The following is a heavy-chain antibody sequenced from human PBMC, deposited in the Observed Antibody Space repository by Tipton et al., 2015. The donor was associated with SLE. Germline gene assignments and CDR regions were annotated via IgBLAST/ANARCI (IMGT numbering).Heavy chain of an antibody. D-gene: IGHD6-19*01. J-gene: IGHJ3*01. V-gene: IGHV3-9*01. CDR3: ASDHQSWLANAFDF. CDR1: GFTFSSYW. CDR2: ITWNSETR. Sequence: SLRLSCAASGFTFSSYWMHWVRQVPGRGLEWVSGITWNSETRAYADSVKGRFTISRDNAKNSLYLQMDSLRSEDTALYYCASDHQSWLANAFDFWGQGTVVTVSS.